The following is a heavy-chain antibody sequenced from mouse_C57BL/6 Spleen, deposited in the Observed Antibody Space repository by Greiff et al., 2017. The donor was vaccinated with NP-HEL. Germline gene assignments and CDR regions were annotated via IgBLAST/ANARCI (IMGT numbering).Heavy chain of an antibody. CDR2: IYPGSGNT. CDR3: ARMELVRYFDY. CDR1: GYTFTDYY. J-gene: IGHJ2*01. V-gene: IGHV1-76*01. Sequence: VQLQQSGAELVRPGASVKLSCKASGYTFTDYYINWVKQRPGQGLEWIARIYPGSGNTYYNEKFKGKATLTAEKSSSTAYMQLSSLTSEDSAVYFCARMELVRYFDYWGQGTTLTVSS. D-gene: IGHD2-14*01.